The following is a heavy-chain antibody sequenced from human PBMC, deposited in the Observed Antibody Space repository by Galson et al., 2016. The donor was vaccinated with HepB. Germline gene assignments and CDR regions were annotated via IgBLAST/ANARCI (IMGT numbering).Heavy chain of an antibody. V-gene: IGHV1-69*13. CDR2: SVPMFRTR. J-gene: IGHJ3*02. D-gene: IGHD2-2*01. CDR1: GGTFSSYA. CDR3: VTEALGYCTNSRCYDGVGTAFDI. Sequence: SVKVSCKVSGGTFSSYAISWVRRAPGQGPEWMGASVPMFRTRTYAQKFQGRVRITADESKSADCMELTSLRSEDTAVYYCVTEALGYCTNSRCYDGVGTAFDIWGQGTLVTVSS.